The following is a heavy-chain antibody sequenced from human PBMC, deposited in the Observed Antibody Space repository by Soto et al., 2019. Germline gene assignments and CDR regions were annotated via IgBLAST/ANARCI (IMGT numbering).Heavy chain of an antibody. J-gene: IGHJ4*02. CDR2: IYYSGRT. Sequence: SETLSLSCIVSGESISSSSYYWGWIRQPPGKGLEWIGSIYYSGRTYYNPSFKSRVTISIDTSKNQFSLKLSSVTATDTAVYYCARQRTTVVTQAYFDHWGQGALVTVSS. D-gene: IGHD2-21*02. CDR1: GESISSSSYY. CDR3: ARQRTTVVTQAYFDH. V-gene: IGHV4-39*01.